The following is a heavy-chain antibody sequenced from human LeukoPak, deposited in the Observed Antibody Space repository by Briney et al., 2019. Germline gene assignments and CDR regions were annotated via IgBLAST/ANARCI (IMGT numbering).Heavy chain of an antibody. J-gene: IGHJ6*02. Sequence: PSETLSLTCTVSVGSISSYYWSWIRQPPGKGLEWIGYIYYSGSTNYNPSLKSRVTISVDTSKNQFSLKLSSVTAADTAVYYCARNLGYCSGGSCYNYYYYGMDVWGQGTTVTVSS. D-gene: IGHD2-15*01. CDR3: ARNLGYCSGGSCYNYYYYGMDV. V-gene: IGHV4-59*01. CDR2: IYYSGST. CDR1: VGSISSYY.